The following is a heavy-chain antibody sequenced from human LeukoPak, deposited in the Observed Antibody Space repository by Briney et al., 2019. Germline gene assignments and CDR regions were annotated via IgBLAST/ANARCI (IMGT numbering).Heavy chain of an antibody. D-gene: IGHD3-22*01. CDR1: GGSISSYY. CDR2: IYYSGST. CDR3: ASSSGYPYYFDY. Sequence: PSETLSLTCTVSGGSISSYYWSWIQQPPGKGLEWIGYIYYSGSTNYNPSLKSRVTISVDTSKNQFSLKLSSVTAADTAVYYCASSSGYPYYFDYWGQGTLVTVSS. V-gene: IGHV4-59*08. J-gene: IGHJ4*02.